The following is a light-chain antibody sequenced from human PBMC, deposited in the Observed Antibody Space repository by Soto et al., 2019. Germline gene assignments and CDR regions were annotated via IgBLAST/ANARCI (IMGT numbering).Light chain of an antibody. J-gene: IGKJ5*01. CDR1: QDIXTW. CDR3: QQVNSNTIT. V-gene: IGKV1-5*03. CDR2: TAS. Sequence: IPLAQCPSSLSASVGDRVTITCRASQDIXTWLVWYQQKPEKAPKFLXDTASHLERGGPSRLSASGSAKEFTLTINSMQADDFANYYFQQVNSNTITFGQGTRLEIK.